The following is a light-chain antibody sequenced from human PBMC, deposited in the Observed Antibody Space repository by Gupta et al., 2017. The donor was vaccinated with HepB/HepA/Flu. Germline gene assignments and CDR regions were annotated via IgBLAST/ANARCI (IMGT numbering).Light chain of an antibody. CDR1: KLGDKN. CDR2: QDR. CDR3: QAWDRNSVI. V-gene: IGLV3-1*01. J-gene: IGLJ2*01. Sequence: SYELTQPPSVSVSPGQTASITCSGDKLGDKNVCWYQQKSGQSPVLVICQDRKRPSGIPDRFSGSNSGNTATLTISGSRAMDEADYYCQAWDRNSVIFGGGTKLTVL.